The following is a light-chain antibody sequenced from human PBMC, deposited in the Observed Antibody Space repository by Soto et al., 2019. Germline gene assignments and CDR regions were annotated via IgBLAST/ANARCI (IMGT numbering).Light chain of an antibody. V-gene: IGKV1-9*01. CDR3: QQVNSYPLT. CDR1: QDISNY. J-gene: IGKJ3*01. CDR2: AAS. Sequence: DIQLTPSPSFLSASAVDRVTITFRSSQDISNYLVLYQQTPGKAPKPLVYAASNLQSGVPSRFSGSGSGTEFTLTISSLQHEDFATYYCQQVNSYPLTFGPGT.